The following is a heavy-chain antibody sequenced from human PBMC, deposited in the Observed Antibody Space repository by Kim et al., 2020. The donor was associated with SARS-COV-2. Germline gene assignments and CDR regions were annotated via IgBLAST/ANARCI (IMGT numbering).Heavy chain of an antibody. V-gene: IGHV3-23*01. CDR3: AKGKSAGSPWMYAFDY. D-gene: IGHD2-8*01. CDR2: ITGNGRNT. CDR1: GFTFGTFA. J-gene: IGHJ4*01. Sequence: GGSLRLSCTASGFTFGTFAMTWVRQAPGKGLQWVALITGNGRNTYAAAVTGRLTVSRDNNNNMVYLHLNNLRVDDTAVNYCAKGKSAGSPWMYAFDYWG.